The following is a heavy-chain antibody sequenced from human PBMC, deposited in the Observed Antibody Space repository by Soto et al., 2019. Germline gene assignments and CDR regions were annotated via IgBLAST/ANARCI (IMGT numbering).Heavy chain of an antibody. CDR2: ISGSGGTT. D-gene: IGHD6-25*01. V-gene: IGHV3-23*01. CDR1: GFTFSNYA. Sequence: EVQLLESGGGLVQPGRSLRLSCAASGFTFSNYAMSWVRQAPGQGLDWVSAISGSGGTTYYADSVKSRFTISSDNSKNTLFLQMHSLRAEDAAVYYCARFFVETGSNSGWPWSFHYWGQGTLVTVSS. J-gene: IGHJ4*02. CDR3: ARFFVETGSNSGWPWSFHY.